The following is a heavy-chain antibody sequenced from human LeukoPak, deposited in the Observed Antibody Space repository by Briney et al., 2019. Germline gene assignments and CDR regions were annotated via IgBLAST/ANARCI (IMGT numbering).Heavy chain of an antibody. CDR3: AGASYQLPVGNWFDP. Sequence: PSETLSLTCAVSGYSISSGYYWGWIRQPPGKGLKWIGSIYHSGSTYYNPSLKSRVTISVDTSKNQFSLKLSSVTAADTAVYYCAGASYQLPVGNWFDPWGQGTLVTVSS. CDR1: GYSISSGYY. CDR2: IYHSGST. D-gene: IGHD2-2*01. V-gene: IGHV4-38-2*01. J-gene: IGHJ5*02.